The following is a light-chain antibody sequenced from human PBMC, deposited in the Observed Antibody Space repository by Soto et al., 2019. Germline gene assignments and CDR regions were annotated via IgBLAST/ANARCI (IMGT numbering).Light chain of an antibody. Sequence: EIVLTQSPATLSLSPGERATLSCRASQSVSSYLAWYQQKPGQAPRLLIYDASNRATGIPARFSGSGSGTDFTLTISSLEPEDFAVYYCQQRSNWLASEGLTFGGGTKVEIK. CDR1: QSVSSY. CDR2: DAS. CDR3: QQRSNWLASEGLT. V-gene: IGKV3-11*01. J-gene: IGKJ4*01.